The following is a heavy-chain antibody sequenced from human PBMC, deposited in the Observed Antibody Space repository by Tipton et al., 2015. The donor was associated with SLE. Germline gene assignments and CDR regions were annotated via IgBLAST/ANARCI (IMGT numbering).Heavy chain of an antibody. CDR3: ARVWLNNAFDI. CDR2: IYTSGST. D-gene: IGHD2/OR15-2a*01. J-gene: IGHJ3*02. Sequence: TLSLTCTVSGDSIRSYSWNWIRQPAGKRLEWIGRIYTSGSTIYNPSLDSRVTMSLDTSQSQVSLTLRSVTAADSAVYFCARVWLNNAFDIWGQGTRVTVSS. CDR1: GDSIRSYS. V-gene: IGHV4-4*07.